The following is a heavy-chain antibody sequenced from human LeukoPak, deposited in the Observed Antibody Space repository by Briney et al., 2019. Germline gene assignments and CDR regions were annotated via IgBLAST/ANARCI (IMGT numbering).Heavy chain of an antibody. V-gene: IGHV4-59*08. J-gene: IGHJ4*02. CDR1: GGSISSYY. CDR2: IYYSGST. D-gene: IGHD5-24*01. CDR3: ARGHGYNPFDY. Sequence: SETLSLTCTVSGGSISSYYWSWIRQPPGKGLEWIGYIYYSGSTNYNPSLKSRVTISVDTSKNQFSLKPSSVTAADTAVYYCARGHGYNPFDYWGQGTLVTVSS.